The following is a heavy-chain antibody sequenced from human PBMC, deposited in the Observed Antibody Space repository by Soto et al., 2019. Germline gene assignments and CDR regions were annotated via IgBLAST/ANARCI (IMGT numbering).Heavy chain of an antibody. CDR3: ARSYHYYDSSGQGGRAFDI. CDR2: IYHSGST. D-gene: IGHD3-22*01. Sequence: QLQLQESGSGLVKPSQTLSLTCAVSGGSISSGGYSWSWIRQPPGKGLEWIGYIYHSGSTYYNPSLKSRVTISVDRSKNQFSLKLSSVTAADTAVYYCARSYHYYDSSGQGGRAFDIWGQGTMVTVSS. J-gene: IGHJ3*02. CDR1: GGSISSGGYS. V-gene: IGHV4-30-2*01.